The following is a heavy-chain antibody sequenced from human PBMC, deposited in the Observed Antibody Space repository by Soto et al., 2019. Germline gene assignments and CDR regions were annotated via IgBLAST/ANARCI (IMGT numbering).Heavy chain of an antibody. Sequence: QLQLQESGPGLVKPSETLSLTCTVSGGSISSRGYYWGWIRQPPGKGLEWIGTIYYSGSTYYDPSLKSRVTISADTSKNQFSLRLSSVAAADTAVYYCVTSNWFDPWGQGTLVTVSS. V-gene: IGHV4-39*01. J-gene: IGHJ5*02. CDR3: VTSNWFDP. CDR2: IYYSGST. CDR1: GGSISSRGYY.